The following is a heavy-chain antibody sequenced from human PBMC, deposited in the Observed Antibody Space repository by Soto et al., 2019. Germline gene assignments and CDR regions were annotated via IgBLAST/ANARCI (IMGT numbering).Heavy chain of an antibody. V-gene: IGHV1-69*01. J-gene: IGHJ4*02. CDR3: ADGGGGFDS. CDR2: FRPMFGSA. Sequence: QVQLVQSGAEVKKPGSSVKVSCKPSGSAFSNFAINWVRQAPGQGLEWMGDFRPMFGSANYAQKFLGRVTISADVSTGTVYMDMRGLRFDDTAVYYCADGGGGFDSWGQGTLVTVSS. CDR1: GSAFSNFA.